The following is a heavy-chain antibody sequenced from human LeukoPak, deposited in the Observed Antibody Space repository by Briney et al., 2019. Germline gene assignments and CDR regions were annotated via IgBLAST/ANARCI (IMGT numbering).Heavy chain of an antibody. CDR2: ISSSGSTI. Sequence: GGSLRLSCAASGFTFSSYEMNWVRQAPGRGLEWVSYISSSGSTIYYADSVKGRFTISRDNAKNSLYLQMNSLRAEDTAVYYCASEWELLELDYWGQGTLVTVSS. D-gene: IGHD1-26*01. CDR3: ASEWELLELDY. CDR1: GFTFSSYE. V-gene: IGHV3-48*03. J-gene: IGHJ4*02.